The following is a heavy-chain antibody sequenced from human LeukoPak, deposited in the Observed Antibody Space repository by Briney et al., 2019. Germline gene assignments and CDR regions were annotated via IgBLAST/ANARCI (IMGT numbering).Heavy chain of an antibody. V-gene: IGHV4-39*07. Sequence: SETLSLTCTVSGGSISSSSYYWGWIRQPPGKGLEWIGSIYYSGSTYYNPSLKSRVTISVDTSKNQFSLKLSSVPAADTAVYYCDYYDSSGYSHWGQGTLVTVSS. CDR2: IYYSGST. J-gene: IGHJ4*02. D-gene: IGHD3-22*01. CDR3: DYYDSSGYSH. CDR1: GGSISSSSYY.